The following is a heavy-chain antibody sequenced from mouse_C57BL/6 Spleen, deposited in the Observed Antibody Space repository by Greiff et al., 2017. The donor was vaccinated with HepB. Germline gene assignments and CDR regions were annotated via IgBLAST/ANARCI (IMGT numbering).Heavy chain of an antibody. Sequence: EVQLQQSGPELVKPGASVKISCKASGYTFTDYYMNWVKQSHGKSLEWIGDINPNNGGTSYNQKFKGKATLTVDKSSSTAYMALRSLTSEDSAVYYCARSWSDWYFDVWGTGTTVTVSS. V-gene: IGHV1-26*01. CDR3: ARSWSDWYFDV. J-gene: IGHJ1*03. CDR2: INPNNGGT. CDR1: GYTFTDYY.